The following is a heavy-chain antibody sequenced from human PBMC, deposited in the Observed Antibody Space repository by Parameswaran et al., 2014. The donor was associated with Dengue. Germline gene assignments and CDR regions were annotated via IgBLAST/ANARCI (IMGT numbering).Heavy chain of an antibody. CDR1: GGSINSYY. CDR3: ARLRSGSYYPLDY. J-gene: IGHJ4*02. Sequence: ASETLSPTCIVSGGSINSYYWSWIRQPPGKGLEWIGYIYYSGSTNYNPSLKSRVTMSVDTSKNQFSLRLNSVTAADTAVYFCARLRSGSYYPLDYWGQGTLVTVSS. D-gene: IGHD1-26*01. V-gene: IGHV4-59*12. CDR2: IYYSGST.